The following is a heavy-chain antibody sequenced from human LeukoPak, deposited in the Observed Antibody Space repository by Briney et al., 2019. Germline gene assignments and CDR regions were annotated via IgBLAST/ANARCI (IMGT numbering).Heavy chain of an antibody. V-gene: IGHV3-53*04. J-gene: IGHJ6*02. Sequence: PGGSLRLSCAASGFTVSSNYMSWVRQAPGKGLEWVSVIYSGGSTYYADSVKGRFTISRHNSKNTLYPQMNSLRAEDAAVYYCARDGAAGTSYYGMDVWGQGTTVTVSS. D-gene: IGHD6-13*01. CDR3: ARDGAAGTSYYGMDV. CDR1: GFTVSSNY. CDR2: IYSGGST.